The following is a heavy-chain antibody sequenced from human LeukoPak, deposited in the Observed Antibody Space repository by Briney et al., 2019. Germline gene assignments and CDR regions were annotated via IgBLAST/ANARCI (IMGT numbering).Heavy chain of an antibody. V-gene: IGHV3-9*01. CDR3: AKDGKYSSSSR. CDR2: ISWNSGSI. Sequence: GRSLRLSCAASGFTFDDYAMHWVRQAPGKGLEWVSGISWNSGSIGYADSVKGRFTISRDNAKNSLYLQMNSLGAEDTALYYCAKDGKYSSSSRWGQGTLVTVSS. D-gene: IGHD6-6*01. J-gene: IGHJ4*02. CDR1: GFTFDDYA.